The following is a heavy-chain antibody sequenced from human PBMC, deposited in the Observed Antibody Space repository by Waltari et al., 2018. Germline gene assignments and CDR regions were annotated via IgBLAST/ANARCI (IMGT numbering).Heavy chain of an antibody. CDR3: AKGGVTGSHYFEY. CDR2: IGSSGTT. Sequence: EVQLVESGGGLVQPGGSLRLSCAASGFTLNNYAMRWVRQAPGKGLEWVSTIGSSGTTYYADSVKGRFTISRDNSRNTLYLQMNSLRAEDTAVYYCAKGGVTGSHYFEYWGQGTLVAVSS. J-gene: IGHJ4*02. D-gene: IGHD1-20*01. CDR1: GFTLNNYA. V-gene: IGHV3-23*04.